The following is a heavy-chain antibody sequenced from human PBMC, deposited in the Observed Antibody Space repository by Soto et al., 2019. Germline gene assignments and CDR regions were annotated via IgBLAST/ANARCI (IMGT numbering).Heavy chain of an antibody. D-gene: IGHD3-22*01. CDR2: IYYSGST. Sequence: KPSETLSLTCPVSGGSISSYYWSWIRQPPGKGLEWIGYIYYSGSTNYNPSLKSRVTISVDTSKNQFSLKLSSVTAADTAVYYCPREGGDSSGYYYYFDYWPQATLETVTS. J-gene: IGHJ4*02. CDR3: PREGGDSSGYYYYFDY. V-gene: IGHV4-59*01. CDR1: GGSISSYY.